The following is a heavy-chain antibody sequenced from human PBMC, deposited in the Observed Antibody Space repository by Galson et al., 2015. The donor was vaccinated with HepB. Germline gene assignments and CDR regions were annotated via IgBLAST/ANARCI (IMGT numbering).Heavy chain of an antibody. CDR3: ARAGHYGGKGKWFDS. V-gene: IGHV3-66*02. D-gene: IGHD4-23*01. Sequence: SLRLSCAASGFTVGASYMSWVRQAPGKGLEWVSVIYDGGSIYYADFAKGRLSISRDNSKNTLYLQMSGLRAEDTAVYYCARAGHYGGKGKWFDSWGQGTLVTVSS. J-gene: IGHJ5*01. CDR2: IYDGGSI. CDR1: GFTVGASY.